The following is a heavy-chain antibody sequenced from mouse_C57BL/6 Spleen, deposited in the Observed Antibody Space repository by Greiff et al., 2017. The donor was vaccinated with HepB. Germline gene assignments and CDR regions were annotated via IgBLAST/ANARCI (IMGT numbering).Heavy chain of an antibody. V-gene: IGHV2-6*03. D-gene: IGHD4-1*01. CDR3: ARGANWDSYYAMDY. CDR1: GFSLTSYG. Sequence: VQVVESGPGLVAPSQSLSITCTVSGFSLTSYGVHWVRQPPGKGLEWLVVIWSDGSTTYNSALKSRLSISKDNSKSQVFLKMNSLQTDDTAMYYCARGANWDSYYAMDYWGQGTSVTVSS. CDR2: IWSDGST. J-gene: IGHJ4*01.